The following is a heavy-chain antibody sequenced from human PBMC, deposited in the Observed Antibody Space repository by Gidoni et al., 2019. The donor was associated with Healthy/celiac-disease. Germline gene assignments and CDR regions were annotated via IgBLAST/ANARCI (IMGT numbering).Heavy chain of an antibody. CDR2: INPNSGGT. CDR1: GYTFTGYY. CDR3: ARDLLSGRTPEYCSGGSCYLYKPIYFDY. Sequence: QVQLVQSGAEVKKPGASVKVSCKASGYTFTGYYMHWVRQAPGQGLEWMGWINPNSGGTNYAQKFQGRVTMTRDTSISTAYMELSRLRSDDTAVYYCARDLLSGRTPEYCSGGSCYLYKPIYFDYWGQGTLVTVSS. J-gene: IGHJ4*02. D-gene: IGHD2-15*01. V-gene: IGHV1-2*02.